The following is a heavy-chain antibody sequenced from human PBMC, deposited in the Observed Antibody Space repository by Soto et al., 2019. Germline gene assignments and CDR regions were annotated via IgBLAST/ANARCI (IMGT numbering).Heavy chain of an antibody. CDR3: TTLSTYYYDTTDL. Sequence: GGSLRLSCAASGFTFSNAWMNWVRQAPGKGLEWVGRIKSKTDGGTTDYAAPVKGRFTISRDDSKNTLYLQMNSLKTEDTAVYYCTTLSTYYYDTTDLWGQGTQVTVSS. D-gene: IGHD3-22*01. CDR1: GFTFSNAW. J-gene: IGHJ5*02. V-gene: IGHV3-15*07. CDR2: IKSKTDGGTT.